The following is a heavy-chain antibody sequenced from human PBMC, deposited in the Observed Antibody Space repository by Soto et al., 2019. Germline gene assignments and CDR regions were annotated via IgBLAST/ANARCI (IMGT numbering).Heavy chain of an antibody. V-gene: IGHV3-74*01. Sequence: PGGSLRLSCAASGFTFNTYWMHWVRQAPGKGLVSVSRINSDGTKTTYADSVKGRFTISRDNAKNTVYLQMNSLRAEDTAVYYCATVATNSYNWLDPWGQGTLVTVSS. J-gene: IGHJ5*02. CDR1: GFTFNTYW. CDR3: ATVATNSYNWLDP. D-gene: IGHD5-12*01. CDR2: INSDGTKT.